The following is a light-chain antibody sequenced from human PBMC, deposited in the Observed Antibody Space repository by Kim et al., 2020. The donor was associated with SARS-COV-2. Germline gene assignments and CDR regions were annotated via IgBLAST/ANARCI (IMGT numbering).Light chain of an antibody. CDR3: QVWDTDNDHYV. J-gene: IGLJ1*01. Sequence: SYELTQPPSVSVAPGETARLTCGGNRIGSKSVHWYQQKPGQAPVLVIYYDSDRPSGIPERFSVSNSGNTATLTISSVEAGDEADYYCQVWDTDNDHYVF. CDR1: RIGSKS. V-gene: IGLV3-21*04. CDR2: YDS.